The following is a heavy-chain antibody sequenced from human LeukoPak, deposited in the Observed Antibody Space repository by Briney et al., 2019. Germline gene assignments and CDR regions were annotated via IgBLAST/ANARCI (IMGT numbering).Heavy chain of an antibody. CDR1: GGSISSSSYY. V-gene: IGHV4-39*02. Sequence: PSETLSLTCTVVSGGSISSSSYYWGWIRQPPGKGLEWIGSFYYSGSTYYNPSLKSRVTISADTSKNQFSLKLSSVTAADTAVYYCARDLTEDSSGYYATFDYWGQGTLVTVSS. J-gene: IGHJ4*02. CDR2: FYYSGST. D-gene: IGHD3-22*01. CDR3: ARDLTEDSSGYYATFDY.